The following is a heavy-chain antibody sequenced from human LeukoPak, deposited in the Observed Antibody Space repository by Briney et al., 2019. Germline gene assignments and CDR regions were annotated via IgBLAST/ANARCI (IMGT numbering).Heavy chain of an antibody. CDR1: GFTFSSYA. Sequence: GRSLRLSCAASGFTFSSYAMHWVRQAPGKGLEWAAVISYDGSNKYYADSVKGRFTISRDNSKNTLYLQMNSLRAEDTAVYYCASAYYGDYSSFHYWGQGTLVTVSS. CDR3: ASAYYGDYSSFHY. D-gene: IGHD4-17*01. J-gene: IGHJ4*02. CDR2: ISYDGSNK. V-gene: IGHV3-30-3*01.